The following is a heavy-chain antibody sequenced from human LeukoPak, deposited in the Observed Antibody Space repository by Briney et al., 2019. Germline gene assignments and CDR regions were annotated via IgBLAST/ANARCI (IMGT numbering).Heavy chain of an antibody. CDR1: GGSFSGYY. J-gene: IGHJ5*02. CDR2: INHSGST. D-gene: IGHD6-13*01. CDR3: ARVGYSSSWYNWFDP. V-gene: IGHV4-34*01. Sequence: MASETLSLTCAVYGGSFSGYYWSWIRQPPVKGLEWIGEINHSGSTNYNPSLKSRVTISVDTSKNQFSLKLSSVTAADTAVYYCARVGYSSSWYNWFDPWGQGTLVTVSS.